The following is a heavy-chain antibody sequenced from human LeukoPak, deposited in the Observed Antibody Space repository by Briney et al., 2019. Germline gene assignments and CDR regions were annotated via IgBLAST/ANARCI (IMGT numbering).Heavy chain of an antibody. Sequence: PGGSLRLSCAASGFTFSSYDMHWVRQAPGKGLEWVAFIRYDGSNKYSADSVKGRFTISRDRSKNTLYLQMNSLRAEDTAVYYCAKPAINQLLLVDWFDPWGQGTLVTVSS. CDR3: AKPAINQLLLVDWFDP. CDR1: GFTFSSYD. CDR2: IRYDGSNK. D-gene: IGHD2-2*01. J-gene: IGHJ5*02. V-gene: IGHV3-30*02.